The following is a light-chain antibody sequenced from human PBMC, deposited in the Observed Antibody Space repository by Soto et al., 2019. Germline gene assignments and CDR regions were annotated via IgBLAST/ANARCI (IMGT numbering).Light chain of an antibody. Sequence: QSVLTHPPSVSAAPGQNVTISCSGAGSSLGENAMCWYQVLPGAAPRVLIYDIYKPPSGIPDHFSGFTSGPSATLSIAAVQVGDEAEYYCGTWGWGLRVFGAGSKLTVL. CDR3: GTWGWGLRV. J-gene: IGLJ2*01. CDR2: DIY. V-gene: IGLV1-51*01. CDR1: GSSLGENA.